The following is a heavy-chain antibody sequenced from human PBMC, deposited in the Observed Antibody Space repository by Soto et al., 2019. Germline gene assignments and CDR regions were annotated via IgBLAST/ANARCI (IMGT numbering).Heavy chain of an antibody. CDR1: GGTFSSNA. CDR2: IIPMFATP. Sequence: QVQLVQSGAEVKKPGSSVKVSCKASGGTFSSNAISWVRQAPGQGLEWMGGIIPMFATPNYAQKFQGRVTITADESTSTAYMELTSLRSEDTALYYCAIRVRAVAGTFDNWGQGTLVTVSS. V-gene: IGHV1-69*01. J-gene: IGHJ4*02. CDR3: AIRVRAVAGTFDN. D-gene: IGHD6-19*01.